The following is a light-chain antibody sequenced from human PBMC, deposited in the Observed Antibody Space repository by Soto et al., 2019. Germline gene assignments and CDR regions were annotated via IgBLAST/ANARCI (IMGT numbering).Light chain of an antibody. CDR3: QQYNKGPVT. CDR1: QSVSSN. CDR2: GAS. Sequence: EIVMTQSPATLSVSPGERATLSCWASQSVSSNLAWYQQKPGQAPRLLIYGASTRATGIAARFSGSGSGTDFTLTISSLQPEDFGVYYCQQYNKGPVTFGQGTKVDI. J-gene: IGKJ1*01. V-gene: IGKV3-15*01.